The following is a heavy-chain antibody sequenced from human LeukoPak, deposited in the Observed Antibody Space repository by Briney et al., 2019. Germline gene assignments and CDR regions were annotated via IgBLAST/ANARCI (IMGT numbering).Heavy chain of an antibody. CDR2: INPNSGGT. CDR1: GYTFTGYY. Sequence: ASVKVSCKASGYTFTGYYMHWVRQAPGQGLEWMGWINPNSGGTNYAQKFQGRVTMTRDTSISTAYMELSRLRSDDTAVYYCATYGDYIGGYYYYYYMDVWGKGTTVTISS. J-gene: IGHJ6*03. CDR3: ATYGDYIGGYYYYYYMDV. V-gene: IGHV1-2*02. D-gene: IGHD4-17*01.